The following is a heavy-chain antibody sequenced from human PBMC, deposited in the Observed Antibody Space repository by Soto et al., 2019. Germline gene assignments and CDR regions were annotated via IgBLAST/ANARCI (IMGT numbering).Heavy chain of an antibody. V-gene: IGHV3-33*01. CDR2: IWYDGTNA. Sequence: QVHLVESGGGVVRPGRSLRLACEASGVTFSTYGMHWVRQAPGKGLQWVAGIWYDGTNAYYADSVKGRFTISRDNSKDTLYLEMNNLRTEDTAVYYCARVEAPLIHSDHYYYGMDVWGQGTTVTV. D-gene: IGHD5-18*01. J-gene: IGHJ6*02. CDR1: GVTFSTYG. CDR3: ARVEAPLIHSDHYYYGMDV.